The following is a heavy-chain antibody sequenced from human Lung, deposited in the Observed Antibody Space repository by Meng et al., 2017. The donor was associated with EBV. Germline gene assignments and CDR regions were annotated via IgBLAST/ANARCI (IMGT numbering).Heavy chain of an antibody. CDR2: IYYSGST. CDR3: ASLYGDSSVWYLNL. D-gene: IGHD4-17*01. CDR1: GGSISSGNHY. V-gene: IGHV4-31*03. J-gene: IGHJ2*01. Sequence: QGQLQESGPGLVKPPQPLSSTCTVSGGSISSGNHYWSWIRQHPGKGLEYIGYIYYSGSTYYNPSLKSRVIISVDTSKNQFSLRLNSVTAADTAVYYCASLYGDSSVWYLNLWGRGTLVTVSS.